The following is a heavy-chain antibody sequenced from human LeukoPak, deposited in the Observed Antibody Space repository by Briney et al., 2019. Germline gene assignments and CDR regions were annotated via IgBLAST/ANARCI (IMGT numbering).Heavy chain of an antibody. CDR1: GGSISSYY. CDR2: IYYSGST. CDR3: ARDGRGSHYYGSGSYYPNWFDP. Sequence: SETPSLTCTVSGGSISSYYWSWIRQPPGKGLEWIGYIYYSGSTNYNPSLKSRVTISVDTSKNQFSLKLSSVTAADTAVYYCARDGRGSHYYGSGSYYPNWFDPWGQGTLVTVSS. D-gene: IGHD3-10*01. J-gene: IGHJ5*02. V-gene: IGHV4-59*01.